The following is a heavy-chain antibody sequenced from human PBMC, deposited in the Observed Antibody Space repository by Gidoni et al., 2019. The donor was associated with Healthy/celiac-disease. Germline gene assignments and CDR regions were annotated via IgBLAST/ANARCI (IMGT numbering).Heavy chain of an antibody. Sequence: QVQLVQSGAEVKKPGSSVKVSCTASGGTFSSYAISWVRQAPGQGLEWMGGIIPIFGTADYAQKFQGRVTITADESTSTAYMELSSLRSEDTAVYYCARDLHPRNWNYLDYWGQGTLVTVSS. V-gene: IGHV1-69*01. CDR2: IIPIFGTA. CDR3: ARDLHPRNWNYLDY. CDR1: GGTFSSYA. D-gene: IGHD1-20*01. J-gene: IGHJ4*02.